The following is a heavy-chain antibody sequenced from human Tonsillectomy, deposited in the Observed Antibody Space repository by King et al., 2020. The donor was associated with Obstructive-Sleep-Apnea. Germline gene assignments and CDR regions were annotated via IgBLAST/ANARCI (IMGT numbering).Heavy chain of an antibody. CDR2: INWNGATI. V-gene: IGHV3-9*01. J-gene: IGHJ4*02. CDR3: AKDISSGWYGPMDY. D-gene: IGHD6-19*01. CDR1: GFTFDDYA. Sequence: VQLVESGGGLVQPGRSLRLSCTASGFTFDDYAMHWVRQPPGKGLEWVLGINWNGATIGDADSVKGRFTISRDNAKNSLYLQMNSLRAEDTALYYCAKDISSGWYGPMDYWGQGTLVTVSS.